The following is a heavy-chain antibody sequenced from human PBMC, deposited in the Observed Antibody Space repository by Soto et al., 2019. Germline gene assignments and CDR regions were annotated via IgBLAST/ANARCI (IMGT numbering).Heavy chain of an antibody. CDR3: ARRDAHYDFWSGYLNLINNWFDP. V-gene: IGHV4-34*01. Sequence: SETLSVTCTVYGGSFSGYYWSWILQPPFKLLECIGEINHSGSTNYNPSLKSRVTISVDTSKNRFSLKLSSVTAADTAVYYCARRDAHYDFWSGYLNLINNWFDPWGQGTLVTVSS. D-gene: IGHD3-3*01. CDR1: GGSFSGYY. CDR2: INHSGST. J-gene: IGHJ5*02.